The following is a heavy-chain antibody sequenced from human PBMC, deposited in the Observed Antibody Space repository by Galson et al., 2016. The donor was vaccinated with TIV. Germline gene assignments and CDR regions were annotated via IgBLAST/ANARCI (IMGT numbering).Heavy chain of an antibody. CDR2: INPSGGST. CDR3: AGWIQPELGMDV. Sequence: SVKVSCKASGYTFTSYYMHWVRQAPGQGLEWMGIINPSGGSTSYAQKFQGRVTMTRDTSTSTVYMELSSLRSEDTAVYYYAGWIQPELGMDVWGQGTTVTVSS. V-gene: IGHV1-46*03. J-gene: IGHJ6*02. CDR1: GYTFTSYY. D-gene: IGHD5-18*01.